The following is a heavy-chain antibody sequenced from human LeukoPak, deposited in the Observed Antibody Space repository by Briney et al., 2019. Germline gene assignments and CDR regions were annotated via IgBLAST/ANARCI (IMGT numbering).Heavy chain of an antibody. J-gene: IGHJ4*02. D-gene: IGHD2-2*02. CDR2: TYYRSKWYN. CDR3: ARGVVVPAAILYYFDY. V-gene: IGHV6-1*01. CDR1: GDSVSSNSAA. Sequence: SHTLSLTCAISGDSVSSNSAAWNWISQSPSRGLEWLRRTYYRSKWYNDYAVSVKSRITINPDTSKNQFSLQLNSVTPEDTAVYYCARGVVVPAAILYYFDYWGQGTLVTVSS.